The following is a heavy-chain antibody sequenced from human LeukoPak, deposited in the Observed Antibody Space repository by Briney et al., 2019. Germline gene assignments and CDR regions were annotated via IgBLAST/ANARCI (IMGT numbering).Heavy chain of an antibody. CDR1: GYSFTSYW. Sequence: GESLKISCKGSGYSFTSYWISWVRQMPGKGLGWMGRIDPSDSYTNYSPSFQGHVTISADKSISTAYLQWSSLKASDTAMYYCATSRTSGQRGGYYYYGMDVWGQGTTVTVSS. CDR2: IDPSDSYT. D-gene: IGHD6-19*01. V-gene: IGHV5-10-1*01. CDR3: ATSRTSGQRGGYYYYGMDV. J-gene: IGHJ6*02.